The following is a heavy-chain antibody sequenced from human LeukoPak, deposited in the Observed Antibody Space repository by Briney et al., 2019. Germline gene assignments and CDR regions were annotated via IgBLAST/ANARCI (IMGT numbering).Heavy chain of an antibody. CDR3: ASDSYSPEYFQH. D-gene: IGHD2-15*01. V-gene: IGHV3-48*03. Sequence: GGSLRLSCAASGFTFSSYEMNWVRQAPGKGLEWVSYISSGGSTVYYADSVKGRFTISRDNSKNTLYLQMNSLRAEDTAVYYCASDSYSPEYFQHWGQGTLVTVSS. CDR2: ISSGGSTV. CDR1: GFTFSSYE. J-gene: IGHJ1*01.